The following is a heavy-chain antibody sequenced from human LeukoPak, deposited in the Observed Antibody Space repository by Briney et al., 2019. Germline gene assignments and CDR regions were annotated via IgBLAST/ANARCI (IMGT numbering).Heavy chain of an antibody. Sequence: ASVKVSCKASGYTFTSYDINWVRQATGQGLEWMGWMNPNSGNTGYAQKFQGRVTMTRNTSISTAYMELSSLRSEDTAVYYCARVDTGCSGGSCYYYFDYWGQGTLVTVSS. CDR2: MNPNSGNT. J-gene: IGHJ4*02. D-gene: IGHD2-15*01. V-gene: IGHV1-8*01. CDR1: GYTFTSYD. CDR3: ARVDTGCSGGSCYYYFDY.